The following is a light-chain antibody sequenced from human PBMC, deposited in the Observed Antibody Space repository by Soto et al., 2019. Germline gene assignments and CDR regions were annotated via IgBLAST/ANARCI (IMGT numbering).Light chain of an antibody. J-gene: IGLJ1*01. CDR1: SSDVGGYKY. V-gene: IGLV2-14*01. Sequence: QSALSQPASVSGSPGQSITISCTGTSSDVGGYKYVSWYQQHPGKAPKLMIYDVSNRPSGVSNRFSGSKSGNTASLTISGLQAEDEADYYCSSYTSSSTIFGTGTKLTVL. CDR3: SSYTSSSTI. CDR2: DVS.